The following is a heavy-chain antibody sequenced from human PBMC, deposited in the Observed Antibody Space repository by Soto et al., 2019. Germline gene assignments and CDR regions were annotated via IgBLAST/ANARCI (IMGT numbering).Heavy chain of an antibody. Sequence: GGSLRLSCVASGFTFSSYVMHWVRQAPGKGLEWVAVLFSDGSGKYYADSVKGRFTISRDNSKNTVYLQMNSLRAEDAAVYYCAREPMGLGGSAFDYWGQGTLVTVS. CDR1: GFTFSSYV. CDR3: AREPMGLGGSAFDY. J-gene: IGHJ4*02. D-gene: IGHD2-15*01. CDR2: LFSDGSGK. V-gene: IGHV3-30-3*01.